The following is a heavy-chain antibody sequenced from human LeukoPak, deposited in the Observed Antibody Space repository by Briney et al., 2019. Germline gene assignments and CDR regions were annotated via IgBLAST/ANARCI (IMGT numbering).Heavy chain of an antibody. CDR3: ARGVGGATPDYFDY. CDR2: ISAYNGNT. Sequence: ASVKVSCKASGYTFTSYTINWVRQAPGQGLEWMGRISAYNGNTIYTQRLQGRVTMTTDTSTSTAYMELRSLRSDDTAVYYCARGVGGATPDYFDYWGQGTLVTVSS. CDR1: GYTFTSYT. J-gene: IGHJ4*02. D-gene: IGHD1-26*01. V-gene: IGHV1-18*01.